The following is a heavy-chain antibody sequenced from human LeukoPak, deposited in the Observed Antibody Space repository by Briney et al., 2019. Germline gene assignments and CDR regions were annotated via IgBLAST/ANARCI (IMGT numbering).Heavy chain of an antibody. CDR3: ARKLRSLRTFYAFDI. Sequence: SETLSLTCTVSGGSISSYYWSWIRQPPGKGLEWIGYIYYSGSTNYNPSLKSRVTISVDTSKNQFSLKLSSVTAADTAVYYCARKLRSLRTFYAFDILGQGKIVPVPS. CDR2: IYYSGST. CDR1: GGSISSYY. D-gene: IGHD4-17*01. J-gene: IGHJ3*02. V-gene: IGHV4-59*01.